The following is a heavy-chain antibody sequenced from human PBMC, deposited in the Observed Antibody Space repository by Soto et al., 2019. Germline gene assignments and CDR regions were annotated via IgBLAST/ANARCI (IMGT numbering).Heavy chain of an antibody. CDR1: GYTFTSYY. V-gene: IGHV1-46*03. Sequence: QVQLVQSGAEVTKPVASVKVSCKASGYTFTSYYMHWVRQAPGQGLEWMGIIKPSGGSTSYAQKFQGRVTMTRDTSTSTVYMELSSLRSEDTAVYYCASGSPRDGDYVYWFDPWGQGTLVTVSS. J-gene: IGHJ5*02. CDR2: IKPSGGST. D-gene: IGHD4-17*01. CDR3: ASGSPRDGDYVYWFDP.